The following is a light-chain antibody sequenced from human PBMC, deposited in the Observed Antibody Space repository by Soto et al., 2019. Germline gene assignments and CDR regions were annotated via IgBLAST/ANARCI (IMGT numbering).Light chain of an antibody. CDR2: DAS. J-gene: IGKJ4*01. CDR1: QSVSSS. Sequence: EIVLTQSPATLSLSPGTRATLSCRASQSVSSSLAWYQQKPGQAPRLLIYDASNRATGIPARFSGSGAGTDFTLTISCLEPEDFAVYCCHQHKYSLTFGGGTKVEIK. V-gene: IGKV3-11*01. CDR3: HQHKYSLT.